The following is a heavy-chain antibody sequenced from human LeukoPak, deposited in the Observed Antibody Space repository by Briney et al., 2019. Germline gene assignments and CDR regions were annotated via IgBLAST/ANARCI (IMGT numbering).Heavy chain of an antibody. CDR1: GFTVSSNY. J-gene: IGHJ4*02. D-gene: IGHD3-10*01. CDR3: IGSFGELTFFDY. Sequence: PGGSLRLSCAASGFTVSSNYMSWVRQAPGKGLEWVGFIRSKAYGGTTEYAASVKGRFTISRDDSKSIAYLQMNSLKTEDTAVYYCIGSFGELTFFDYWGQGTLVTVSS. V-gene: IGHV3-49*04. CDR2: IRSKAYGGTT.